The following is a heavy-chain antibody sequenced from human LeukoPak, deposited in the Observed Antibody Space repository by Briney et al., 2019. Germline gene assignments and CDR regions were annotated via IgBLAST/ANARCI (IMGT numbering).Heavy chain of an antibody. V-gene: IGHV3-21*01. Sequence: GGSLRLSCAASGFTFSSYSMNWVRQAPGKGLEWVSSISSSSSYIYYADSVKGRFTISRDNAKNSLYLQMSSLRAEDTAVYYCASGNWNDRAFDIWGQGTMVTVSS. D-gene: IGHD1-20*01. CDR2: ISSSSSYI. CDR3: ASGNWNDRAFDI. CDR1: GFTFSSYS. J-gene: IGHJ3*02.